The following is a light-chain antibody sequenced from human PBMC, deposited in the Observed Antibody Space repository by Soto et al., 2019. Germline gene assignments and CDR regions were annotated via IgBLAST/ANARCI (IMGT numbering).Light chain of an antibody. CDR1: QSVTSSY. J-gene: IGKJ4*01. Sequence: EIVLTQSPGTLSLSPGERATLSCRASQSVTSSYLAWYQHKPGQAPRLLIYDASSRATGIPDRFSGSGSGTDFTLTISRLEPEDFAVYYCQQYGSSPLTFGGGTKVEIK. CDR2: DAS. CDR3: QQYGSSPLT. V-gene: IGKV3-20*01.